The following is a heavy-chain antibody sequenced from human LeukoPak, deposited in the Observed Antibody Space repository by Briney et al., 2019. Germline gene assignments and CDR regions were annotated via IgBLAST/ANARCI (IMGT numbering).Heavy chain of an antibody. Sequence: GGSLRLSCAASGFTFSSYAMTWVRQAPGKGLEWVSAISGRTGGLYYADSVKGRFTISRDNSKSTLYLQMDSLRAEDTAVYYCAKCGNSGCHLDYWGQGTLVTVSS. V-gene: IGHV3-23*01. CDR3: AKCGNSGCHLDY. CDR2: ISGRTGGL. D-gene: IGHD5-12*01. J-gene: IGHJ4*02. CDR1: GFTFSSYA.